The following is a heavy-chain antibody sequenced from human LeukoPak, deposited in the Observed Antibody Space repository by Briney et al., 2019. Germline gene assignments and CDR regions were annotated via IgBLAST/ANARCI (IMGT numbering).Heavy chain of an antibody. V-gene: IGHV3-23*01. J-gene: IGHJ4*02. CDR2: ISGSGGST. CDR3: ATQPDFWSGYSDDY. CDR1: GFTFSSYA. D-gene: IGHD3-3*01. Sequence: GGSLRLPCAASGFTFSSYAMSWVRQAPGKGLEWVSAISGSGGSTYYADSVKGRFTISRDNSKNTLYLQMNSLRAEDTAVYYCATQPDFWSGYSDDYWGQGTLVTVSS.